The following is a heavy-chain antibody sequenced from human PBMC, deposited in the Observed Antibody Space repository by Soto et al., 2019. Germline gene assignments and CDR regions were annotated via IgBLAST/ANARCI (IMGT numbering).Heavy chain of an antibody. CDR1: GFTFSSYG. Sequence: ESGGGVVQPGRSLRLSCAASGFTFSSYGMHWVRQAPGKGLEWVAVISYDGSNKYYADSVKGRFTISRDNSKNTLYLQMNSLRAEDTAVYYGANGRGITMVRGVLWGQGTLVTVSS. J-gene: IGHJ4*02. CDR3: ANGRGITMVRGVL. CDR2: ISYDGSNK. V-gene: IGHV3-30*18. D-gene: IGHD3-10*01.